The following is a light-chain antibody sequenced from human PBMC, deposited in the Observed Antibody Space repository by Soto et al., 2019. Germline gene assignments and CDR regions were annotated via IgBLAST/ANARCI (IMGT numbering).Light chain of an antibody. CDR3: QSYDSSLSGSAV. CDR1: SSNIGAGYD. CDR2: GNS. J-gene: IGLJ1*01. Sequence: QSVLTQPPSVSGVPGQRVTISCTGSSSNIGAGYDVHWYQQLPGTAPKLLIYGNSNRPSGAPDRFSGSKSGTSASLAITGLQAEDEADYYCQSYDSSLSGSAVFGTGTKVTVL. V-gene: IGLV1-40*01.